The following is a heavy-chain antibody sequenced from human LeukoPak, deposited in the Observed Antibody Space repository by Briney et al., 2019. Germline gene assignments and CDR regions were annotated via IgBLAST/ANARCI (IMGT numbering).Heavy chain of an antibody. J-gene: IGHJ4*02. Sequence: PGGSLRLSCAASGFTFSTFAMSWVRQAPGKGLEWVSIIYSDGSTYYADSVKGRFTISRDNSQNTVFLQMNSLRAEDTAVYYCARQYISGWFFDYWGQGALVTVYS. CDR1: GFTFSTFA. CDR3: ARQYISGWFFDY. CDR2: IYSDGST. V-gene: IGHV3-66*04. D-gene: IGHD6-19*01.